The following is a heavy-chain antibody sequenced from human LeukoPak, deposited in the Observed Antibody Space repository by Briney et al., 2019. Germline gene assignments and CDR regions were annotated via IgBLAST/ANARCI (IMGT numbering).Heavy chain of an antibody. V-gene: IGHV4-34*01. CDR2: INHSGST. CDR3: ARRRRYYYDTSGHNWFDP. Sequence: SETLSLTCAVYGGSFSGYYWTWIRQPPGKGLVWIGEINHSGSTNYRASLKSRVTISVDTSKNQFSLKLSSVTAADTAVYYCARRRRYYYDTSGHNWFDPWGQGTLVTVSS. J-gene: IGHJ5*02. CDR1: GGSFSGYY. D-gene: IGHD3-22*01.